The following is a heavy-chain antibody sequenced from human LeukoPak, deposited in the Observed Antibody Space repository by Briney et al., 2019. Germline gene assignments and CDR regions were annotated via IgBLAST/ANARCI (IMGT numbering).Heavy chain of an antibody. CDR1: GFTFSSFS. CDR3: ARWSSIKVAATENY. J-gene: IGHJ4*02. D-gene: IGHD6-19*01. V-gene: IGHV3-48*04. CDR2: ISSSSATI. Sequence: GGSLRLSCAASGFTFSSFSMNWVRQAPGKGLEWVSYISSSSATIYYADSVEGRFTISRDNAKNSLYLHLNSLRAEDTALYRCARWSSIKVAATENYWGQGTLVTVSS.